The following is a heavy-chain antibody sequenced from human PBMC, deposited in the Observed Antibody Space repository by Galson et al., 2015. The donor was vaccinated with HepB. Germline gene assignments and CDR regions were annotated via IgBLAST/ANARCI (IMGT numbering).Heavy chain of an antibody. V-gene: IGHV3-7*03. J-gene: IGHJ4*02. CDR2: IKQDGSEK. D-gene: IGHD3-9*01. Sequence: SLRLSCAASGFTFSSYWMSWVRQAPGKGLEWVANIKQDGSEKYYVDSVKGRFTISRDNAKNSLYLQMNSLRAEDTAVYYCARGDILTGSLFDYWGQGTLVTVSS. CDR3: ARGDILTGSLFDY. CDR1: GFTFSSYW.